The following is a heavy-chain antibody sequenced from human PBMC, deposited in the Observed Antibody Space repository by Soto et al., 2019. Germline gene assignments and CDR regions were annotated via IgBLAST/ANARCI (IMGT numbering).Heavy chain of an antibody. CDR2: ISYDGSNK. J-gene: IGHJ6*02. D-gene: IGHD5-18*01. V-gene: IGHV3-30-3*01. CDR1: GFTFSSYA. CDR3: ARGGHSYGHYYYYYYGMDV. Sequence: GGSLRLSCAASGFTFSSYAMHWVRQAPGKGLEWVAVISYDGSNKYYADSVKGRFTISRDNSKNTLYLQMNSLRAEDTAVYYCARGGHSYGHYYYYYYGMDVWGQGTTVTVSS.